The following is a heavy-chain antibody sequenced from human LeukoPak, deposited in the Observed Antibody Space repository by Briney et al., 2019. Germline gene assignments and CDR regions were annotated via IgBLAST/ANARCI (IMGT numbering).Heavy chain of an antibody. D-gene: IGHD3-10*01. V-gene: IGHV1-8*01. CDR1: GYTFTSYD. Sequence: GASVKVSCKASGYTFTSYDINWVRQATGQGLEWMGWMNPSSGNTGYAQKFQGRVTMTRNTSISTAYMELSRLTSDDTAVYYCARDLSSTSNWEFDYWGQGTLVTVSS. CDR2: MNPSSGNT. CDR3: ARDLSSTSNWEFDY. J-gene: IGHJ4*02.